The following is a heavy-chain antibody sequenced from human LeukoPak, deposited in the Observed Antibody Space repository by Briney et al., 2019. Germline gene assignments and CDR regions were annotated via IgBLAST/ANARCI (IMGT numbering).Heavy chain of an antibody. D-gene: IGHD3-10*01. CDR1: GFMFEHYA. J-gene: IGHJ4*02. CDR3: AKDGGSTLPYYFDW. CDR2: ITGIGGGA. Sequence: GGSLRLSCAGSGFMFEHYAMNWVRQAPGRGLEWVSVITGIGGGAYYAESVEGRFTVSRDNSKNTVYLQMNSLRADDTAVYYCAKDGGSTLPYYFDWWGQGTLVTVAS. V-gene: IGHV3-23*01.